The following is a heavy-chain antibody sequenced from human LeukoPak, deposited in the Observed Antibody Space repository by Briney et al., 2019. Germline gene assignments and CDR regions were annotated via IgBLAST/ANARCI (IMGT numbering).Heavy chain of an antibody. D-gene: IGHD5-18*01. J-gene: IGHJ3*01. CDR3: ARNLVHLWNVFDF. CDR2: IKPDGSET. V-gene: IGHV3-7*01. CDR1: RSTFSNHY. Sequence: GGSLRLSCVASRSTFSNHYMSWVRQAPGKGLEWVATIKPDGSETFYVDSVKGRFTVSRDNAKNSLYLQMSSLRAEDTAVYHCARNLVHLWNVFDFWGLGTMVTVSS.